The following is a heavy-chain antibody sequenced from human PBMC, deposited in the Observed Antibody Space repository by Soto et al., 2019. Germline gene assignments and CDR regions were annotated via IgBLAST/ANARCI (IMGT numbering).Heavy chain of an antibody. Sequence: QVQLVQSGGEVKKPGASVKVSCKASGYSLTNYGISWVRQAPGHGHEWMGWISGYSGNTNYAQKFYGRSTMNTDTCTSTSFMEVMSLRSDDTAVYYCARGGHCTTTSCYGEFYRGMDVLGQGTTVTVSS. CDR1: GYSLTNYG. CDR2: ISGYSGNT. CDR3: ARGGHCTTTSCYGEFYRGMDV. D-gene: IGHD2-2*01. V-gene: IGHV1-18*04. J-gene: IGHJ6*02.